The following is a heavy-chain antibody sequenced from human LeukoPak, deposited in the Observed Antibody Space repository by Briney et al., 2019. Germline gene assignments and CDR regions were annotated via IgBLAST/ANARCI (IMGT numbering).Heavy chain of an antibody. Sequence: GGSLRLSCAASGFTFSSYAMSWVRQAPGKGLEWISYISSDNSTTYYADSVKGRFTVSRDNARDSLYLQMNSLRAEDTAVYYCARSYFGSGTFNGFDYWGQGTLVTVSS. J-gene: IGHJ4*02. CDR2: ISSDNSTT. CDR1: GFTFSSYA. D-gene: IGHD3-10*01. CDR3: ARSYFGSGTFNGFDY. V-gene: IGHV3-48*04.